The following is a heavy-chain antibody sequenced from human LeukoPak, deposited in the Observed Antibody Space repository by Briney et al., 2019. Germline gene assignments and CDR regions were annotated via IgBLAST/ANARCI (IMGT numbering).Heavy chain of an antibody. Sequence: PSETLSLTCAVYGGSFSGYYWSWIRQPPGKGLEWIGEINHSGSTNYNPSLKSRVTISVDTSKNQLSLKLSSVTAADTAVYYCARGSSQLWYLDYGFGYWGQGTLVTVSS. J-gene: IGHJ4*02. D-gene: IGHD5-18*01. CDR3: ARGSSQLWYLDYGFGY. V-gene: IGHV4-34*01. CDR2: INHSGST. CDR1: GGSFSGYY.